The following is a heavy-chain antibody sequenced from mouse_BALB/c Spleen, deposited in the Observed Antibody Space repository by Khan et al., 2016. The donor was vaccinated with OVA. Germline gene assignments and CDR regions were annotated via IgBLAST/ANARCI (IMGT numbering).Heavy chain of an antibody. CDR3: ARLVGKIFDY. Sequence: EVELVESGGGLVKPGESLKLSCAASGFTFSYYAMSWVRQTPEKRLDWVATISSGGAYTYYPDNVKGRFTISRDDAENTLFLQLSSLRSEDTAMXYCARLVGKIFDYWGQGTTLTVSS. J-gene: IGHJ2*01. CDR1: GFTFSYYA. D-gene: IGHD2-1*01. V-gene: IGHV5-9-3*01. CDR2: ISSGGAYT.